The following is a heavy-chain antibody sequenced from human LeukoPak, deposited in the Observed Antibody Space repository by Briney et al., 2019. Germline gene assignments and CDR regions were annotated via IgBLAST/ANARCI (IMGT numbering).Heavy chain of an antibody. V-gene: IGHV6-1*01. D-gene: IGHD7-27*01. CDR2: TYYRSKWYY. J-gene: IGHJ4*02. Sequence: SQTLSLTCAISGDSVSSNSAAWNWIRQSPSRGLEWLGRTYYRSKWYYDYALSVESRIIINSDTSENQFSLHLNSVTPEDTAVYYCARGPWGYFDYWGQGSLVTVSS. CDR1: GDSVSSNSAA. CDR3: ARGPWGYFDY.